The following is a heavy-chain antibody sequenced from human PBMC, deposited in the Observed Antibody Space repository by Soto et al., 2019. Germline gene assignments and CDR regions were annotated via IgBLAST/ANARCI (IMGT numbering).Heavy chain of an antibody. CDR2: IYPGDSDT. CDR3: ARLGFSYYDSSGYLSY. CDR1: GYSFTSYW. J-gene: IGHJ4*02. D-gene: IGHD3-22*01. Sequence: GESLKISCKGSGYSFTSYWIGWVRQMPGKGLEWMGIIYPGDSDTRYSPSFQGQVTISADKSISTAYLQWSSLKASDTAMYYCARLGFSYYDSSGYLSYWGQGTLVTVSS. V-gene: IGHV5-51*01.